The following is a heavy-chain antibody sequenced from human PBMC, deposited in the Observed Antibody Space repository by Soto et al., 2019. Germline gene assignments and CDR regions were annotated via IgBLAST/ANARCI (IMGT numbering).Heavy chain of an antibody. CDR1: GASISVHSYY. CDR2: SYYSGTT. CDR3: TRRYNWNDNYFGP. Sequence: SETLSLTCTVSGASISVHSYYWTWIRQPPGKGLEWIGSSYYSGTTYFNPSLKSRATISVDTFKNQFSLRLTSVTAADTAIYYCTRRYNWNDNYFGPWGQGALVTLYS. D-gene: IGHD1-20*01. V-gene: IGHV4-39*01. J-gene: IGHJ5*02.